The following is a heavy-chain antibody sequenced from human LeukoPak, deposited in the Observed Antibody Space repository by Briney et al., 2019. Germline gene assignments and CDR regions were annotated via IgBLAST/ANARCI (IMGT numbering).Heavy chain of an antibody. CDR1: GFTFNNYV. J-gene: IGHJ5*02. V-gene: IGHV3-48*02. Sequence: GGSLRLSCAASGFTFNNYVMSWVRQAPGKGLEWVSYISSSSTIIHYADSVKGRFTISRDNAKNSLYLQMNSLRDEDTAVYYCGRNDCSSGSCYAGSDHWGQGTLVTVSS. CDR2: ISSSSTII. D-gene: IGHD2-2*01. CDR3: GRNDCSSGSCYAGSDH.